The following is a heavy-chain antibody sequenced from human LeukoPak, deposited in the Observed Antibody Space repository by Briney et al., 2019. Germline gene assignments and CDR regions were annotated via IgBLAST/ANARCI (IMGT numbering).Heavy chain of an antibody. J-gene: IGHJ6*02. CDR3: AREVGHYYGMDV. CDR2: INSDGSNT. CDR1: GFXFSSYW. D-gene: IGHD2-15*01. Sequence: PGGSLRLSCAASGFXFSSYWIHWVRQAPGKGLVWVSHINSDGSNTNYADYVKGRFTISRDNAKNTLYLQLNSLRAEDTAVYYCAREVGHYYGMDVWGQGTTVTVSS. V-gene: IGHV3-74*01.